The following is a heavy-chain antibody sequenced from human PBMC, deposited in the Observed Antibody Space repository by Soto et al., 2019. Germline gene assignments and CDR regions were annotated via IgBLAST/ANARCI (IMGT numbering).Heavy chain of an antibody. CDR1: GFSFSTYA. CDR2: IGAGGINK. V-gene: IGHV3-23*01. CDR3: TDTWGYSSGSYYFDY. D-gene: IGHD6-19*01. J-gene: IGHJ4*02. Sequence: EVQLLESGGGLVQPGGSLRLSCAASGFSFSTYAMGWVRQAPGKGLEWVSSIGAGGINKNYADSVKGRFTISRDNSETTLYLQMNSVRVEDTAIYYCTDTWGYSSGSYYFDYWGQGTLVTVSP.